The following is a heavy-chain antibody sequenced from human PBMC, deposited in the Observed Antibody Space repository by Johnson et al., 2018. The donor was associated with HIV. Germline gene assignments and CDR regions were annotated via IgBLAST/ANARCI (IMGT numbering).Heavy chain of an antibody. Sequence: VHLVESGGGVVRPGGSLRLSCAAAGFTFDDYGMSWVRQAPGKGLEWVSGINWHGVRTGYLDSMKGRFTISRDNAKNTLYLQMNSLRAEDTAVYYCAREQLVLGSFRSDAFDIWGQGTMVTVSS. D-gene: IGHD6-13*01. CDR1: GFTFDDYG. CDR3: AREQLVLGSFRSDAFDI. J-gene: IGHJ3*02. CDR2: INWHGVRT. V-gene: IGHV3-20*04.